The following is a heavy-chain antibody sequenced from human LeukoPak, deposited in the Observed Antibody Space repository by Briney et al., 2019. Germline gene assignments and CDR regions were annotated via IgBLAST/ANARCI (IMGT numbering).Heavy chain of an antibody. V-gene: IGHV3-30*02. J-gene: IGHJ3*02. CDR3: ANSDWNSNAFDI. CDR1: GFTYSSYG. CDR2: IRYDGSNK. Sequence: GGSLRLSCAASGFTYSSYGMHWVRQAPGKGLEWVAFIRYDGSNKYYADSVKGRFTISRDNSKNTLYLQMNSLRAEDTAVYYCANSDWNSNAFDIWGQGTMVTVSS. D-gene: IGHD1-7*01.